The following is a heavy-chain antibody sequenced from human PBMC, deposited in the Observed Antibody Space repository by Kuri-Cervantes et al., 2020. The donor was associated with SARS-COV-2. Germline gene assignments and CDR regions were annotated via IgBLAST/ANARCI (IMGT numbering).Heavy chain of an antibody. CDR2: ISGSGGST. CDR1: GFTFSDYY. CDR3: AKTPIVVVIAITYYFDY. Sequence: GESLKISCAASGFTFSDYYMSWVRQAPGKGLEWVSAISGSGGSTYYADSVEGRFTISRDNSKNTLYLQMNSLRAEDTAVYYCAKTPIVVVIAITYYFDYWGQGTLVTVSS. J-gene: IGHJ4*02. D-gene: IGHD2-21*01. V-gene: IGHV3-23*01.